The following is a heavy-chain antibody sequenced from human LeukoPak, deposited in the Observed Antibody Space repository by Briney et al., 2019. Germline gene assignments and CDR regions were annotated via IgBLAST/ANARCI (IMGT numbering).Heavy chain of an antibody. V-gene: IGHV4-31*03. D-gene: IGHD4-11*01. J-gene: IGHJ4*02. CDR2: IYYSGST. Sequence: SETLSLTCTVSGGSISSGGYYWSWIRQHPGKGLEWIGYIYYSGSTYYNPSLKSRVTISVDTSKNQFSLKLSSVTAADTAVYYCARVLGTTAPYFDYWGQGTLVTVSS. CDR1: GGSISSGGYY. CDR3: ARVLGTTAPYFDY.